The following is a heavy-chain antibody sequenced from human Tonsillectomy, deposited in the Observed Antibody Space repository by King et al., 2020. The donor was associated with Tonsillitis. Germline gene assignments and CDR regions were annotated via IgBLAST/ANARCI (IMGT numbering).Heavy chain of an antibody. CDR1: VFTFSSYW. CDR3: ARESGSGHDSSGQSDSFAV. D-gene: IGHD3-22*01. Sequence: VQLVECGGGLVQPGGSLRLSCAASVFTFSSYWMHWVRQAPGKGLVWVSRNNSDGISTSYADSVKRRFTNSKDNAKNTLYLQINRRRAEDTAVYYCARESGSGHDSSGQSDSFAVCSQGTMVTVSS. J-gene: IGHJ3*01. V-gene: IGHV3-74*01. CDR2: NNSDGIST.